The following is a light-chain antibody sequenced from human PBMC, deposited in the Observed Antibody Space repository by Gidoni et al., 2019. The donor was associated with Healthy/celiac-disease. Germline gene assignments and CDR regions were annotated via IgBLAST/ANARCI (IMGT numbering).Light chain of an antibody. J-gene: IGKJ5*01. CDR2: GAS. CDR3: QQYNNWPPIT. V-gene: IGKV3-15*01. CDR1: QSVSSN. Sequence: EIVMTQSPATLSVYPGERATLSCRASQSVSSNLAWYQQKPGQAPRLLIYGASTRATGIPARFSGSGSGTEFTLTISSLQSEDFAVYYWQQYNNWPPITFGQXTRLEIK.